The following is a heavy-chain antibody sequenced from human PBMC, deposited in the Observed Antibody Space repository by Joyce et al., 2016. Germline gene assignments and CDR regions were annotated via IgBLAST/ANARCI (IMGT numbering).Heavy chain of an antibody. J-gene: IGHJ5*02. Sequence: EVQLVESGGGLVQPGGSLRLSCAASGFSFSGYWIHWVRQAPGKGLVCVSRINTEGSSTRFADSVKGRFTISRDNAKNTLYLQMNSLRAEDTAVYYCVRGISARPGGPNWFDPWGQGTLVTVSS. D-gene: IGHD6-6*01. CDR2: INTEGSST. V-gene: IGHV3-74*01. CDR1: GFSFSGYW. CDR3: VRGISARPGGPNWFDP.